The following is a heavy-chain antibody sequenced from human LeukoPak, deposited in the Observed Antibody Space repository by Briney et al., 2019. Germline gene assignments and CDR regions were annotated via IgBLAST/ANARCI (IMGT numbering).Heavy chain of an antibody. CDR2: IYYIGSP. J-gene: IGHJ3*01. Sequence: TPSETLSLTCTVSGGFINSHYGSWIRQPPGKGLGWIGYIYYIGSPNYNPSLTSRVAISLDRIKNQFSLKLTSVTAADTAVYYCARRAADDAFDLWGQGTLVTVSS. CDR3: ARRAADDAFDL. V-gene: IGHV4-59*08. CDR1: GGFINSHY.